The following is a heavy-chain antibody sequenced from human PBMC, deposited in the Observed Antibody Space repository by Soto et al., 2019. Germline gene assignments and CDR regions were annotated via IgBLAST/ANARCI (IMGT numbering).Heavy chain of an antibody. CDR3: ARHIGVTGTRGFDY. J-gene: IGHJ4*02. V-gene: IGHV4-4*02. CDR1: GASISERNW. Sequence: QVQLQESGPGLVKPSGTLSLTCAVSGASISERNWWSWVRQPPGKGLEWMGEIYHSGTTNYNPSLNSRVTISMYRPMNQISRQLSSVTAADSAVYYCARHIGVTGTRGFDYWGQGALVTVSS. CDR2: IYHSGTT. D-gene: IGHD6-19*01.